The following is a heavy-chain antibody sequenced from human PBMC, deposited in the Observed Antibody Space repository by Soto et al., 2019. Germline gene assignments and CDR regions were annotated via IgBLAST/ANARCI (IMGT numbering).Heavy chain of an antibody. V-gene: IGHV3-21*01. CDR1: GFTFSSYS. J-gene: IGHJ6*02. CDR3: ARGGTYSSSWARYYYYGMDV. Sequence: EVQLVESGGGLVKPGGSLRLSCAASGFTFSSYSMNWVRQAPGKGLEWVSSISSSSSYIYYADSVKGRFTISRDNAKNSLCLQMTNLRAEDTAVYYCARGGTYSSSWARYYYYGMDVWGQGTTVTVSS. D-gene: IGHD6-13*01. CDR2: ISSSSSYI.